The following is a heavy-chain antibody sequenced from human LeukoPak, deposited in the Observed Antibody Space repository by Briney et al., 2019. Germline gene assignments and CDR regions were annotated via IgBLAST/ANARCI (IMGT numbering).Heavy chain of an antibody. CDR3: ARGSGTFYYDSSGYLNYFDP. V-gene: IGHV4-39*01. J-gene: IGHJ5*02. CDR1: GGSISRSSYY. Sequence: SETLSLTCTVSGGSISRSSYYWDWIRQPPGKGLEWIGTIYYSGTTYQNPSLRSRVTISVDTSKNQFSLKLSSVTAADTAVYFCARGSGTFYYDSSGYLNYFDPWGQGTLVTVSS. D-gene: IGHD3-22*01. CDR2: IYYSGTT.